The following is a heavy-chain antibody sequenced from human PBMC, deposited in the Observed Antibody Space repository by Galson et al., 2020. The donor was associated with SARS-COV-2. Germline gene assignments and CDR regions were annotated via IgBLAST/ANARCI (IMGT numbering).Heavy chain of an antibody. CDR2: IYTSGST. Sequence: ETSETLSLTCTVSGGSISSYYWSWIRQPAGKGLEWIGRIYTSGSTNYNPSLKSRVTMSVDTSKNQFSLKLSSVTAADTAVYYCARDSGDTSFGVLITYPSFDYWGQGTLVTVSS. D-gene: IGHD3-3*01. J-gene: IGHJ4*02. CDR1: GGSISSYY. V-gene: IGHV4-4*07. CDR3: ARDSGDTSFGVLITYPSFDY.